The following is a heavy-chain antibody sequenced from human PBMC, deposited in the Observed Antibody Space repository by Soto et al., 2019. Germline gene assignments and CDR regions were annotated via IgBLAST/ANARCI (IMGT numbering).Heavy chain of an antibody. D-gene: IGHD3-10*01. J-gene: IGHJ4*02. Sequence: ASVEVSCRASGGTFSSYAISWVRQAPGQGLEWMGGINPNSGGTNYAQKFQGRVTMTRDTSISTAYMELSRLRSDDTAVYYCARLTYYYGSGSPFFDYWGQGTLVTVST. V-gene: IGHV1-2*02. CDR2: INPNSGGT. CDR1: GGTFSSYA. CDR3: ARLTYYYGSGSPFFDY.